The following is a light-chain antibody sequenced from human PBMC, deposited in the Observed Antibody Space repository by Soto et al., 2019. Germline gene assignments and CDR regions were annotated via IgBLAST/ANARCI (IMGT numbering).Light chain of an antibody. J-gene: IGKJ4*01. Sequence: EIVLTQSPGTLSLSPGERATLSCRASQSVSSSYLAWYQQKPGQAPMLLIYGASSRATGIPDRLSGSGSGTDFSLTISRLEPEDFAMYYCQQYGSSPLTFGGGTKVEIK. CDR1: QSVSSSY. V-gene: IGKV3-20*01. CDR3: QQYGSSPLT. CDR2: GAS.